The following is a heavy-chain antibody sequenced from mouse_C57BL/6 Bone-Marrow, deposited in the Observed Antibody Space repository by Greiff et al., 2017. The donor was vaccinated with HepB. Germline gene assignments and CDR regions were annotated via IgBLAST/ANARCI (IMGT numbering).Heavy chain of an antibody. CDR2: IDPSDSYT. CDR1: GYTFTSYW. J-gene: IGHJ2*01. CDR3: APDGYYVGNFDY. V-gene: IGHV1-50*01. Sequence: QVQLQQPGAELVKPGASVKLSCKASGYTFTSYWMQWVKQRPGQGLEWIGEIDPSDSYTNYNQKFKGKATLTVDTSSSTAYMQLSSLTSEDSAVYYCAPDGYYVGNFDYWGQGTTLTVSS. D-gene: IGHD2-3*01.